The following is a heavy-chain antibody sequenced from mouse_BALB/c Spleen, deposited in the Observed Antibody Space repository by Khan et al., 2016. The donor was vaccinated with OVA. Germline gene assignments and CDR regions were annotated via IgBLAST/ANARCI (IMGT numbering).Heavy chain of an antibody. J-gene: IGHJ4*01. V-gene: IGHV2-6-5*01. D-gene: IGHD2-12*01. CDR1: GFSLTDYA. CDR2: IWAGGSK. CDR3: ANGPRYDSMDY. Sequence: QVQLKESGPGLVAPSQSLSITCTVSGFSLTDYAVSWIRQHPGKGLEWLGGIWAGGSKYYNSLLKSRLSLSKDNSNSQVFLKVNSPQTDDTAKYYSANGPRYDSMDYWGQGTTVTVSS.